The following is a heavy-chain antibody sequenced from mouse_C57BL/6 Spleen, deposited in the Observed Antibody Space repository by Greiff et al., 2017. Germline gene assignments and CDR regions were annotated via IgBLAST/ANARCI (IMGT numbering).Heavy chain of an antibody. V-gene: IGHV1-54*01. Sequence: QVQLKQSGAELVRPGTSVTVSCKASGYAFTNYLIEWVKQRPGQGLEWIGVINPGSGGTNYNEKFKGKATLTADKSSSTAYMQLSSLTSEDSAVYFCARRGILYAMDYWGQGTSVTVSS. CDR1: GYAFTNYL. J-gene: IGHJ4*01. CDR2: INPGSGGT. CDR3: ARRGILYAMDY.